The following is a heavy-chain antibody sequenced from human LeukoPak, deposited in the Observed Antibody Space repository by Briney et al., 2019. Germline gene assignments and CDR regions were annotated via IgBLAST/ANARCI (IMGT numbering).Heavy chain of an antibody. V-gene: IGHV3-53*01. CDR1: GFTVSSNY. Sequence: GGSLRLSCAASGFTVSSNYMSWVRQAPGEGLEWVSVIYIGGNTYYTDSVKGRFIISRDNSKNTVYLQMNSLRDEDTAVYYCARDNYDYVWGSYLPNWGRGTLVTVSS. J-gene: IGHJ4*02. D-gene: IGHD3-16*02. CDR3: ARDNYDYVWGSYLPN. CDR2: IYIGGNT.